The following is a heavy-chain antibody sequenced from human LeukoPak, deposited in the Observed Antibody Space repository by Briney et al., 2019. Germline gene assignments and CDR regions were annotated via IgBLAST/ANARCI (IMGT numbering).Heavy chain of an antibody. D-gene: IGHD3/OR15-3a*01. CDR3: VRDLGLDTVMIFSDY. J-gene: IGHJ4*02. CDR2: ISAYNGNT. CDR1: GYIFASYG. V-gene: IGHV1-18*01. Sequence: GASVKVSCKASGYIFASYGVSWVRQAPGQGLEWMGWISAYNGNTNSAQKFQGRVTLTVDTSTSTAYMELGSLGSDDTAVYYCVRDLGLDTVMIFSDYWGQGTLVTVSS.